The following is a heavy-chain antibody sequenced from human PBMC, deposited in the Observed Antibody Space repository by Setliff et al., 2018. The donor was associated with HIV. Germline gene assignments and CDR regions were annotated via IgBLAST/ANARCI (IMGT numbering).Heavy chain of an antibody. Sequence: GGSLRLSCAASGFTFSNYAMSWVRQAPGKGLEWVSAIYGSSGSTNYADSVKGRFTISRDNSKNMLYLQMNILRAEDTAVYYCAKGQDGLRYNWFDPWGHGTLVTVSS. V-gene: IGHV3-23*01. CDR2: IYGSSGST. CDR1: GFTFSNYA. CDR3: AKGQDGLRYNWFDP. J-gene: IGHJ5*02.